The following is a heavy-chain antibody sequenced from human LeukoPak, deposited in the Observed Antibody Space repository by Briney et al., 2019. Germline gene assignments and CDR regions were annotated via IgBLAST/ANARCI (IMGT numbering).Heavy chain of an antibody. CDR2: ISAYNGNT. CDR1: GYIFINYG. V-gene: IGHV1-18*01. J-gene: IGHJ5*02. Sequence: ASVKVSCKASGYIFINYGISWVRQAPGQGLEWMGWISAYNGNTNYAQKLQGRVTMTTDTSTSTAYMELRSLRSDDTAVYYCARLDGSGSYYANWFDPWGQGTLVTVSS. D-gene: IGHD3-10*01. CDR3: ARLDGSGSYYANWFDP.